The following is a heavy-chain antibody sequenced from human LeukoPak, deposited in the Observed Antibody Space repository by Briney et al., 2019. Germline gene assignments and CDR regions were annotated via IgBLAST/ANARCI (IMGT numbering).Heavy chain of an antibody. V-gene: IGHV5-51*01. J-gene: IGHJ4*02. Sequence: GASLQISCKGSGSNFTNYWIGWVRQLPGKGLEWMGIIYPGDSDTRYSPSFQGQVTISADRSSSTAYLQWSSLEASDTAMYYCARPGTARGFDYWGRGTLVTVSS. CDR1: GSNFTNYW. D-gene: IGHD1-14*01. CDR2: IYPGDSDT. CDR3: ARPGTARGFDY.